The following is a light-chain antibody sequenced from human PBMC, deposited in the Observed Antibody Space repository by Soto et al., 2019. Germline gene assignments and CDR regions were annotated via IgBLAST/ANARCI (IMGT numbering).Light chain of an antibody. CDR2: AAS. Sequence: ERLMTQTPTTLSVSPGERAALSCRASQSVRSNLAWYHQRPGQAPRLLIYAASARATGIPARFSGSGSGTDFTLTISRLEPEDFAVYYCQQYGSSGTFGQGTKV. CDR1: QSVRSN. CDR3: QQYGSSGT. J-gene: IGKJ1*01. V-gene: IGKV3-15*01.